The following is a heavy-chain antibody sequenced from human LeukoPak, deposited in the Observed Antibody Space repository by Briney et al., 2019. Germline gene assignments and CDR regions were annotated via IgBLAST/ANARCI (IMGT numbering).Heavy chain of an antibody. CDR3: ARGGRYYGSGSYQIYYYYYMDV. CDR2: INHSGST. CDR1: GGSFSNYY. J-gene: IGHJ6*03. Sequence: SETLSLTCAVYGGSFSNYYWSWIRQPPGKGLEWIGEINHSGSTNYNPSLKSRVTISVDTSKNQFSLKLSSVTAADTAVYCCARGGRYYGSGSYQIYYYYYMDVWGKGTTVTVSS. V-gene: IGHV4-34*01. D-gene: IGHD3-10*01.